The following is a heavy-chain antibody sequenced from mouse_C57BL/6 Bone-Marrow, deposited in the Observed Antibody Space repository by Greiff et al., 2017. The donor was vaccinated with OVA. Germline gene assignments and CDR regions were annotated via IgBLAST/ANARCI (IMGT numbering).Heavy chain of an antibody. V-gene: IGHV1-59*01. J-gene: IGHJ1*03. CDR1: GYTFTSYW. D-gene: IGHD2-3*01. CDR3: ARMGYDGYYYGDV. Sequence: QVQLQQPGAELVRPGTSVKLSCKASGYTFTSYWMHWVKQRPGQGLEWIGVIDPSDSYTNYNQKFKGKATLTVDTSSSTAYMQLSSLTSEDSAVYYCARMGYDGYYYGDVWGTGTTVTVSS. CDR2: IDPSDSYT.